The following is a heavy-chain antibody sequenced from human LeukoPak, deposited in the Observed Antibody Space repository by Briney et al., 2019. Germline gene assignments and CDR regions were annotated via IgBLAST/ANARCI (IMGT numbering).Heavy chain of an antibody. CDR1: GFTFSSYS. J-gene: IGHJ2*01. Sequence: GGSLRLSCAASGFTFSSYSMNWVRQAPGKGLEWVSYISSSSSTIYYADSVKGRFTVSRDNAKNSLYLQMNTLRAEDTAVYYCARDPYRPRYFDLWGRGTLVTVSS. CDR3: ARDPYRPRYFDL. V-gene: IGHV3-48*01. CDR2: ISSSSSTI.